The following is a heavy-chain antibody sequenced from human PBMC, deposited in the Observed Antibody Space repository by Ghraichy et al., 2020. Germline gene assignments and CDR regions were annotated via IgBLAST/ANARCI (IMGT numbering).Heavy chain of an antibody. CDR2: ISSSGSTI. D-gene: IGHD3-22*01. Sequence: LSLTCAASGFTFSDYYMSWIRQAPGKGLEWVSYISSSGSTIYYADSVKGRFTISRDNAKNSLYLQMNSLRAEDTAVYYCARARIVVVITPGYFDYWGQGTLVTVSS. J-gene: IGHJ4*02. V-gene: IGHV3-11*01. CDR1: GFTFSDYY. CDR3: ARARIVVVITPGYFDY.